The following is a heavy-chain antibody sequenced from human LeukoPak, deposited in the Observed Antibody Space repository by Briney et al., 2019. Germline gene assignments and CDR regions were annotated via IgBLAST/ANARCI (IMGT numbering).Heavy chain of an antibody. J-gene: IGHJ4*02. CDR1: GGSFSGYY. Sequence: SETLSLTCAVYGGSFSGYYWSWIRQPPGKGLEWIGEINHSGSTNYNPSLKSRVTISVDTSKNQFPLKLSSVTAADTAVYYCARVGAAAGRLYYFDYWGQGTLVTVSS. CDR3: ARVGAAAGRLYYFDY. V-gene: IGHV4-34*01. CDR2: INHSGST. D-gene: IGHD6-13*01.